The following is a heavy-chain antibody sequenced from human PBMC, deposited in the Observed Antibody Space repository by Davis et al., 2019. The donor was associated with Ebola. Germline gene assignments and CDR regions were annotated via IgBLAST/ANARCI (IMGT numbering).Heavy chain of an antibody. V-gene: IGHV2-5*02. CDR3: AHAYNNGDNSWTPVD. J-gene: IGHJ4*02. CDR1: GFSLSAAGVA. CDR2: IYWDDDK. Sequence: SGPTLVKPTETLTLTCTFSGFSLSAAGVAVAWIRQPPGKALEWLALIYWDDDKIYSPSLRRRLNITKDTSKNQVVLTMTDMDPVDTATYYCAHAYNNGDNSWTPVDWGQGTLVRVSS. D-gene: IGHD4-23*01.